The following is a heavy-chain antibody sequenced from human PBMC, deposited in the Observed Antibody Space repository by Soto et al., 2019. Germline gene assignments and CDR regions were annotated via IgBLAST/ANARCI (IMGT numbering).Heavy chain of an antibody. V-gene: IGHV3-15*07. CDR2: IKSKTDGGTT. D-gene: IGHD2-2*01. CDR3: TTDHGCSSTSCYDDYYYYYGMDV. J-gene: IGHJ6*02. CDR1: GFTFSNAW. Sequence: GGSLRLSCAASGFTFSNAWMNWVRQAPGKGLEWVGRIKSKTDGGTTDYAAPVKGRFTISRDDSKNTLYLQMNSLKTEDTAVYYCTTDHGCSSTSCYDDYYYYYGMDVWGQGTTVTVSS.